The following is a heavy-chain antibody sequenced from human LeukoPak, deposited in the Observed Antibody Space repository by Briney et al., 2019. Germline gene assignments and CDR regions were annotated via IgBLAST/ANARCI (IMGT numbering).Heavy chain of an antibody. CDR1: GFTFGSCA. D-gene: IGHD3-16*02. J-gene: IGHJ4*02. V-gene: IGHV3-23*01. Sequence: GGSLRLSCAASGFTFGSCAMNWVRQAPGKGLEWVSGISDSGGSTYYADSVKGRCTISRDNSKNTVSLQMNNLRAEDTAVYFCARHDSFIPYWGQGTLVTVTS. CDR3: ARHDSFIPY. CDR2: ISDSGGST.